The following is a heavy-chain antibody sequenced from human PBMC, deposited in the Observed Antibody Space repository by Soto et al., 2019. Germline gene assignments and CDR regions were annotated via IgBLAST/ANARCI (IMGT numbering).Heavy chain of an antibody. V-gene: IGHV4-39*01. CDR2: IYYSGST. CDR3: ARHARITIFGVVMTAFDI. D-gene: IGHD3-3*01. J-gene: IGHJ3*02. Sequence: SETLSLTCTVSGGSISSSSYYWGWIRQPPGKGLEWIGSIYYSGSTYYNPSLKSRVTISVDTSKNQFSLKLSSVTAADTAVYYCARHARITIFGVVMTAFDIWGQGPMVTVS. CDR1: GGSISSSSYY.